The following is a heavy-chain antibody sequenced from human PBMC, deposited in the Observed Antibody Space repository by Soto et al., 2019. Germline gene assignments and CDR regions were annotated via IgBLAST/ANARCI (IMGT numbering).Heavy chain of an antibody. CDR2: IKQDGSEK. Sequence: GGSLRLSCAASGFTFSSYAMSWVRQAPGKGLEWVANIKQDGSEKYYVDSVKGRFTISRDNAKNSLYLQMNSLRAEDTAVYYCAREPPGHMDVWGKGTTVTVSS. J-gene: IGHJ6*03. V-gene: IGHV3-7*01. CDR1: GFTFSSYA. CDR3: AREPPGHMDV.